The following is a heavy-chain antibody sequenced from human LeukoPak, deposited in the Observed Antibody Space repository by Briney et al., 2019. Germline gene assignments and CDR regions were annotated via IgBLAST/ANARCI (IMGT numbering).Heavy chain of an antibody. D-gene: IGHD6-13*01. CDR2: IKQDGSEK. CDR3: ARDSAGNDY. CDR1: GFTFIPYW. J-gene: IGHJ4*02. Sequence: QPGGSPRLSCAASGFTFIPYWMSWVSPAQGKGVEWVANIKQDGSEKYYVESLKGRFTNSRDNAKNPLYLQMNSLRADDTAMYYCARDSAGNDYWGQETLVTVSS. V-gene: IGHV3-7*01.